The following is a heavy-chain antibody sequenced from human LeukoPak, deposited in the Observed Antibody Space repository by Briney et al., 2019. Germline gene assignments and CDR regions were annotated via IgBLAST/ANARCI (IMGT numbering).Heavy chain of an antibody. J-gene: IGHJ1*01. V-gene: IGHV3-23*01. Sequence: GGSLRLSCAASGFTFSSYAMTWVRQAPGKGLEWVSSISGSGDNTYYADSVKGRFTVSRDNSKNTLYLQMNSLRAEDTAVYYCVCYDNAAEYFHYWGQGTLVTVSS. D-gene: IGHD3-22*01. CDR1: GFTFSSYA. CDR2: ISGSGDNT. CDR3: VCYDNAAEYFHY.